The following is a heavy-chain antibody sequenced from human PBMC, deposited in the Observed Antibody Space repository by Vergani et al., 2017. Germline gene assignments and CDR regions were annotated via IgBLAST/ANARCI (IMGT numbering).Heavy chain of an antibody. Sequence: EVQLVESGGGLVQPGRSLRLSCAASGFTFDDYAMHWVRQAPGKGLEWVSGISWNSGSIGYADSVKGRFTISRDNAKNSLYLQMNSLRAEDTALYYCAKDMVRGVLSSNGFDPWGQGTLVTVSS. CDR1: GFTFDDYA. V-gene: IGHV3-9*01. CDR2: ISWNSGSI. D-gene: IGHD3-10*01. CDR3: AKDMVRGVLSSNGFDP. J-gene: IGHJ5*02.